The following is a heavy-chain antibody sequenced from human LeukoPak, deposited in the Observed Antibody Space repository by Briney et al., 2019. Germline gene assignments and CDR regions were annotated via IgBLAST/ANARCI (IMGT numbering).Heavy chain of an antibody. CDR1: GFTFSSYW. CDR3: ANYKHEYIGSSDY. D-gene: IGHD5-12*01. CDR2: IKQDGSEK. V-gene: IGHV3-7*01. Sequence: GGSLRLSCAASGFTFSSYWMIWVRQAPGKGLEWVANIKQDGSEKYYVDSVKGRFTISRDNAKNSLYLQMNSLRVEDTAVYYCANYKHEYIGSSDYWGQGTLVTVSS. J-gene: IGHJ4*02.